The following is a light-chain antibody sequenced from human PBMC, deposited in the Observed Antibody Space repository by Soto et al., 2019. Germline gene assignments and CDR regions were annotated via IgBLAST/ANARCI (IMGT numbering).Light chain of an antibody. J-gene: IGKJ4*01. CDR2: DAS. CDR3: QQRSLWLPY. Sequence: EIVLTQAPHTLSLSPGEGATLSCRASQSIDKSLAWYQQKPGQAPRLLRFDASTRATGLPARFSGSGSGTECTLTLSSLEAEDFAVYCFQQRSLWLPYFGGGTKVEI. V-gene: IGKV3-11*01. CDR1: QSIDKS.